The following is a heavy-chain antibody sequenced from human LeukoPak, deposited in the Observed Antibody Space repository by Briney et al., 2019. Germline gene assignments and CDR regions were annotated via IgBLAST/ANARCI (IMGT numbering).Heavy chain of an antibody. D-gene: IGHD5-24*01. CDR3: ARAAGSEMATMRRPGEDYFDY. CDR2: IIPVFGTV. Sequence: ASVKVSCKASGGTFSRFSINWLRQAPGQGLEWMGGIIPVFGTVNSPLKFKDRVTITTDESTSTAYMELSSLRYEDSAVYFCARAAGSEMATMRRPGEDYFDYWGQGSQVTVSS. J-gene: IGHJ4*02. V-gene: IGHV1-69*05. CDR1: GGTFSRFS.